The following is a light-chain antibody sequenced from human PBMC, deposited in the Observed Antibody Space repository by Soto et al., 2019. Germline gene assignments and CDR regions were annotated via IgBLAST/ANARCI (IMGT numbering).Light chain of an antibody. Sequence: DIVMTQSPLSLPVTPGEPASISCRSSQSLLHSNGYNYLDWDLQKPGQSPQLLIYLGSNRVSGVPDRFSGSGSGTDFTMKISRVAAEDVGVYYCMEALQTPRTFGQGTKVEIK. V-gene: IGKV2-28*01. CDR3: MEALQTPRT. CDR1: QSLLHSNGYNY. CDR2: LGS. J-gene: IGKJ1*01.